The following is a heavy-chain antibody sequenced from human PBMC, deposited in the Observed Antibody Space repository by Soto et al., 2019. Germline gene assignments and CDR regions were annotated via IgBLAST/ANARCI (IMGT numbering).Heavy chain of an antibody. Sequence: GGSLRLSCAASGFTFSSYWMSWVRQAPGKGLEWVANIKQDGSEKYYVDSVKGRFTISRDNAKNSLYLQMNSLRAEDTAVYYCARSLPDYDFWSGYLSWWFDPWGQGTLVTVSS. V-gene: IGHV3-7*05. J-gene: IGHJ5*02. CDR3: ARSLPDYDFWSGYLSWWFDP. D-gene: IGHD3-3*01. CDR2: IKQDGSEK. CDR1: GFTFSSYW.